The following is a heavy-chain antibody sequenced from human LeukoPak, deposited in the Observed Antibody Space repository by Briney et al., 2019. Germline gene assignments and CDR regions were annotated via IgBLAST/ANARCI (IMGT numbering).Heavy chain of an antibody. D-gene: IGHD3-10*01. J-gene: IGHJ4*02. CDR3: AKVAGSGSYPPNFDY. V-gene: IGHV3-9*01. Sequence: GGSLRLSCAASGFTFDDYAMHWVRHAPGKGLEWVSGISWNSGSIGYADSVKGRFTISRDNAKNSLYLQMNSLRAEDTALYYCAKVAGSGSYPPNFDYWGQGTLVTVSS. CDR1: GFTFDDYA. CDR2: ISWNSGSI.